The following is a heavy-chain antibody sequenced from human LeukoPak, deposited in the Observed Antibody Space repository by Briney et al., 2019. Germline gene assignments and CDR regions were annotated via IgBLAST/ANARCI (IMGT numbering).Heavy chain of an antibody. D-gene: IGHD3-10*01. CDR3: AKDYYYGSGSPFDY. CDR1: GFTFSSYE. Sequence: PGGSLRLSCAASGFTFSSYEMNWVRQAPGKGLEWASYISSSGDTKKCADSVKGRFTISRDNSKNTLYLQMNSLRAEDTAVYYCAKDYYYGSGSPFDYWGQGTLVTVSS. V-gene: IGHV3-48*03. CDR2: ISSSGDTK. J-gene: IGHJ4*02.